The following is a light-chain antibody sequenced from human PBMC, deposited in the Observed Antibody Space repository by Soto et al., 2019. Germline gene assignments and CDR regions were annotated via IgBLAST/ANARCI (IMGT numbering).Light chain of an antibody. CDR1: SSDVGGYNY. V-gene: IGLV2-11*01. Sequence: QSALTQPRSVCGSPGQSVTISCTGTSSDVGGYNYVSWYQQHPGKAPKLMIYEVSKRPSGVPDRFSGSKSGNTASLTISGLQAEDEADYYCCSYAGSYTYVFGTGTKLTVL. CDR3: CSYAGSYTYV. J-gene: IGLJ1*01. CDR2: EVS.